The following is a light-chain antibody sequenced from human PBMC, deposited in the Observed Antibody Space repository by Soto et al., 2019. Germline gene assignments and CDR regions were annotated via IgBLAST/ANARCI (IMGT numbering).Light chain of an antibody. J-gene: IGKJ2*01. Sequence: EIVLTQSPGTRYLSPGERATLSCRASQSVSSNYLAWYQQKRGQAPRLLIYAASARATGIPDRFSGSGSGTDFTLTISRLEPEDFAVYFCQLYGSSPPRYTFGQGTKVDIK. CDR3: QLYGSSPPRYT. CDR2: AAS. CDR1: QSVSSNY. V-gene: IGKV3-20*01.